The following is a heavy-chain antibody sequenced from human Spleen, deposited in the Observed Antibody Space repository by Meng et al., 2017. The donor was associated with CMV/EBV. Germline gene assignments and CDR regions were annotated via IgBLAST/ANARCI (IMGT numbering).Heavy chain of an antibody. CDR3: ARDVGIAARPGHSWFDP. J-gene: IGHJ5*02. Sequence: YPFLSYGISGVRPAPGKGLQWMGWISGYNGDTRYAQNFQGRVTMTTDTSTSTAQMELRSLRSDDTAAYYCARDVGIAARPGHSWFDPWGQGTLVTVSS. CDR1: YPFLSYG. CDR2: ISGYNGDT. V-gene: IGHV1-18*01. D-gene: IGHD6-6*01.